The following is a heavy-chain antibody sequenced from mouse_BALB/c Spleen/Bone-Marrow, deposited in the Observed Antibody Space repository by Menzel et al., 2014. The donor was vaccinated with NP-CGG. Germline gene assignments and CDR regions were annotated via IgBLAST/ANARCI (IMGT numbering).Heavy chain of an antibody. Sequence: EVQVVESGGGLVQPGGSLKLSCAASGFDFSRYWMSWVRQAPGKGLEWIGEINPDSSTINYTPSLKDKFIISRDNAKNTLYLQMRKVRSEDTDLYNCARQGYYGYSDYWGQGASLTVSS. CDR3: ARQGYYGYSDY. D-gene: IGHD1-2*01. J-gene: IGHJ2*02. CDR2: INPDSSTI. V-gene: IGHV4-1*02. CDR1: GFDFSRYW.